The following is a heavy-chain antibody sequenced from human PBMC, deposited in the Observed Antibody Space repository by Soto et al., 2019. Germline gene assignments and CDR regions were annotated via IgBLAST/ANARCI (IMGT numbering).Heavy chain of an antibody. CDR2: VIPMFDTT. V-gene: IGHV1-69*01. J-gene: IGHJ4*02. Sequence: SGAEVKFPGSSVRVSCKASGGTFGSFKINWVRQAPGQGLEWMGGVIPMFDTTLYAQRFQGRLTVTADEPTRTAYMELTSLTSEDTAVYYCAADGHVGQKYYFDFWGQGTLVTVSA. CDR1: GGTFGSFK. D-gene: IGHD3-10*02. CDR3: AADGHVGQKYYFDF.